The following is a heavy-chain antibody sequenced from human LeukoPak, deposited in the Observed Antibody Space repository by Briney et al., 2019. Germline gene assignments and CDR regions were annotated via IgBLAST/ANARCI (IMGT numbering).Heavy chain of an antibody. J-gene: IGHJ6*03. D-gene: IGHD2-2*01. Sequence: GGSLRLSCAASEFTFSRYSMNWVRQAPGKGLEWVSSISSSSSYIYYADSVKGRFTMSRDNAKNSLYLQMNSLRAEDTAVYYCARQDIEVVPAAARITDPRYMDVWGKGTTVTVSS. CDR1: EFTFSRYS. CDR3: ARQDIEVVPAAARITDPRYMDV. V-gene: IGHV3-21*01. CDR2: ISSSSSYI.